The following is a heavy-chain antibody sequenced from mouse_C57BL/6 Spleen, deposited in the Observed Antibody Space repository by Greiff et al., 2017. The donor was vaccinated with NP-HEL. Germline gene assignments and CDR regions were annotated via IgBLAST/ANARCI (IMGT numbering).Heavy chain of an antibody. J-gene: IGHJ3*01. Sequence: VQLQQPGAELVKPGASVKMSCKASGYTFTSYWITWVKQRPGQGLEWIGDIYPGSGSTNYNEKFKSKATLTVDTSSSTAYMQLSSLTSEDSAVYYCARSGGGGYYPAWFAYWGQGTLVTVSA. D-gene: IGHD2-3*01. V-gene: IGHV1-55*01. CDR2: IYPGSGST. CDR3: ARSGGGGYYPAWFAY. CDR1: GYTFTSYW.